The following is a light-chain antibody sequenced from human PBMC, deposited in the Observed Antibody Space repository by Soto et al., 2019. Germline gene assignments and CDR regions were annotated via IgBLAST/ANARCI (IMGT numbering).Light chain of an antibody. Sequence: EIVLIQSPATLSLSPGERATLSCRASQSVGSYLAWYQHKPGQAPRLLISDASNRATGIPARFSGRGSGTDFTLTISRLENEDFAVYYCQQYGSSPDTFGQGPKVDIK. V-gene: IGKV3-20*01. J-gene: IGKJ1*01. CDR3: QQYGSSPDT. CDR1: QSVGSY. CDR2: DAS.